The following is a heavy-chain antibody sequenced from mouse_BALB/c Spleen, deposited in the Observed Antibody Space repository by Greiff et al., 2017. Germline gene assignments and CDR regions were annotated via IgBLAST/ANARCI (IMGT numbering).Heavy chain of an antibody. CDR2: IDPFNGGT. D-gene: IGHD2-1*01. V-gene: IGHV1-28*01. Sequence: EVQLQQSGPELMKPGASVKISCKASGYSFTSYYMHWVKQSHGKSLEWIGYIDPFNGGTSYNQKFKGKATLTVDKSSSPAYMHLSSLTSEDSAVYYCADGNYWFAYWGQGTLVTVSA. CDR1: GYSFTSYY. CDR3: ADGNYWFAY. J-gene: IGHJ3*01.